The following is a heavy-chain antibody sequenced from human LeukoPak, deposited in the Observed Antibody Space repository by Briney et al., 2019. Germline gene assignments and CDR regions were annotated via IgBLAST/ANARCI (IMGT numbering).Heavy chain of an antibody. V-gene: IGHV3-64*02. Sequence: PGGSLRLSGAASGFIFSNYAMDWVRQAPGKGLEYVSAISSNGGTTYYADSVKGRFTIYRDNSKNTLYLQMGSLSAEDTAVYYCARALSGSTNCYACFDYWGQGTLVTVSS. CDR1: GFIFSNYA. CDR3: ARALSGSTNCYACFDY. D-gene: IGHD2-2*01. CDR2: ISSNGGTT. J-gene: IGHJ4*02.